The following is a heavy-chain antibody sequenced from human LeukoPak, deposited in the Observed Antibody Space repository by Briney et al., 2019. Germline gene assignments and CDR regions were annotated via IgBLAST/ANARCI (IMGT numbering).Heavy chain of an antibody. CDR2: INTDGSST. V-gene: IGHV3-74*01. CDR1: GFTFSSYW. D-gene: IGHD3-10*01. J-gene: IGHJ4*02. Sequence: PGGSLRLSCAASGFTFSSYWMHWVRQAPGKGLVWVSRINTDGSSTSYADSVKGRFTISRDNAKNTLYLQMNSLRAEDTAVYYCARVPRATMVRGEGGYWGQGTLVTVSS. CDR3: ARVPRATMVRGEGGY.